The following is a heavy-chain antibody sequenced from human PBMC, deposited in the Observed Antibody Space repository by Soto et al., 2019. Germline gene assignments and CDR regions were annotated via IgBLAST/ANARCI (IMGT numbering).Heavy chain of an antibody. J-gene: IGHJ6*02. V-gene: IGHV2-5*02. Sequence: QITLKESGPTLVKPTQTLTLTCTFSGFSLSTTGVGVGWIRQPPGKALEWLALIYWDDDKRYNPSLNSRLTITKDTSKNQVVLTMSNMDPVDTATYYCVQSRCGGDCLQSYSSHSYYGLDVWGQGNTVTVSS. CDR2: IYWDDDK. CDR1: GFSLSTTGVG. D-gene: IGHD2-21*02. CDR3: VQSRCGGDCLQSYSSHSYYGLDV.